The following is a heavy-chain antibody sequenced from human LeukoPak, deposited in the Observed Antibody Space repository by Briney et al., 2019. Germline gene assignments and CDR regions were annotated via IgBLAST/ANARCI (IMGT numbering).Heavy chain of an antibody. D-gene: IGHD2-15*01. CDR2: IYPGDSAT. CDR3: ATGRYCSGGSCRRYYFDY. Sequence: GESLKISCKGSGYSLTSYWIGWVRQMPGKGLEWMGIIYPGDSATRYSPSFQGQVTISADKSISTAYLQWSSLKASDTAMYYCATGRYCSGGSCRRYYFDYWGQGTLVTVSS. CDR1: GYSLTSYW. V-gene: IGHV5-51*01. J-gene: IGHJ4*02.